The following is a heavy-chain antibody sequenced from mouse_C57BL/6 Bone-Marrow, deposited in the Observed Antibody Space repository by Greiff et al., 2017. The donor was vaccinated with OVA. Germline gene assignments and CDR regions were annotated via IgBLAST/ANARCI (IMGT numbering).Heavy chain of an antibody. CDR3: ATAYFDV. CDR2: IRNKANGYTT. CDR1: GFTFTDYY. V-gene: IGHV7-3*01. Sequence: EVKLMASGGGLVQPGGSLSLSCAASGFTFTDYYMSWVRQPPGTALEWLGFIRNKANGYTTEYSASVKGRFTISRDNSQSILYLQMNALRAEDSATYYCATAYFDVWGTGTTVTVSA. J-gene: IGHJ1*03.